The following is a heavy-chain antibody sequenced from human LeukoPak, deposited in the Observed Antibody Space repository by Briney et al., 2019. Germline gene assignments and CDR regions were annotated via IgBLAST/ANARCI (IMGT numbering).Heavy chain of an antibody. CDR1: GYTFTGYY. J-gene: IGHJ5*02. Sequence: GASVKLSCKASGYTFTGYYMHWVRQAPGQGLEWMGWINPNSGGTNYAQKFQGRVTMTRDTSISTAYMELSRLRSEDTAVYYCARGVLTVTTGWFDPWGQGTLVTVSS. CDR2: INPNSGGT. V-gene: IGHV1-2*02. D-gene: IGHD4-11*01. CDR3: ARGVLTVTTGWFDP.